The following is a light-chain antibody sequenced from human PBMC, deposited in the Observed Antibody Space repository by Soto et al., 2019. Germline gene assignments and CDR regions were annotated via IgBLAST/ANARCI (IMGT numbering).Light chain of an antibody. CDR3: QQYGSSPPT. J-gene: IGKJ1*01. V-gene: IGKV3-20*01. CDR1: QSVSSDY. CDR2: GAS. Sequence: EIVLTQSPDTLSLSPGERATLSCRASQSVSSDYLVWYQQKFGQAPRLLIYGASSRATGTPDRFSGSGSGTDFTLTISRLEPEDFAVYYCQQYGSSPPTFGQGTKVEIK.